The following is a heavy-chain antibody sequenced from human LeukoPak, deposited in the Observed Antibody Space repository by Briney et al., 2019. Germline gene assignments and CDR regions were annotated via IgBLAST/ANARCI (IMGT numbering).Heavy chain of an antibody. CDR1: GGSISSYY. V-gene: IGHV4-4*09. J-gene: IGHJ5*02. D-gene: IGHD6-6*01. CDR2: IYTSGST. Sequence: SETLSLTCTVSGGSISSYYWSWIRQPPGKGLEWIGYIYTSGSTNYNPSLKSRVTISVDTSKNQFSLKLSSVTAADTAVYYCASFRPRNWFDPWGQGTLVTVSS. CDR3: ASFRPRNWFDP.